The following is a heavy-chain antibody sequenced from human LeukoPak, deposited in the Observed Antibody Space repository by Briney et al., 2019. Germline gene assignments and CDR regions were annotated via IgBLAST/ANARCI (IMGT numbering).Heavy chain of an antibody. CDR1: GYTFTSYA. V-gene: IGHV1-3*01. J-gene: IGHJ4*02. D-gene: IGHD3-10*01. CDR3: ARAPMVRGVIPMRLAY. Sequence: ASVKVSCKASGYTFTSYAIHWVRQAPGQRLEWMGWISAGNGNTKYSQNFQGRVTFISNTSATTAFMELSSLRSEDAAVYYCARAPMVRGVIPMRLAYWGQGTLVTVSS. CDR2: ISAGNGNT.